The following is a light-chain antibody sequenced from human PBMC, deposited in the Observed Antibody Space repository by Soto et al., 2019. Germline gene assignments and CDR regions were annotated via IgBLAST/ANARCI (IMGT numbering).Light chain of an antibody. CDR1: QGISSY. CDR3: QQLDSYPVN. Sequence: IQLTQSPSSLSASVGDRVTITCRASQGISSYLAWYRQEPGKAPKLLIYSASTLQSGVPSRFSGSGYGADFTLTISNLQPEDFAIYYCQQLDSYPVNCGGGTKVDIK. V-gene: IGKV1-9*01. CDR2: SAS. J-gene: IGKJ4*01.